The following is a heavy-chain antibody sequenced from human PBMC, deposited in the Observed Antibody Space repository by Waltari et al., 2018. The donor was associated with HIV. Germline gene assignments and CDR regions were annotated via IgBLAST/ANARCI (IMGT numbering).Heavy chain of an antibody. CDR3: AREPSLTTAYDY. CDR1: GYTFTGYY. Sequence: QVQLVQSGAEVKKPGASVKVSCKASGYTFTGYYMHWVRQAPGQGLEWKGWINPNGGGTNDAQKFQGRVTMTRETSLSSAYRELTRLRSDDTAVYYCAREPSLTTAYDYWGQGTLVTVSS. CDR2: INPNGGGT. V-gene: IGHV1-2*02. D-gene: IGHD4-17*01. J-gene: IGHJ4*02.